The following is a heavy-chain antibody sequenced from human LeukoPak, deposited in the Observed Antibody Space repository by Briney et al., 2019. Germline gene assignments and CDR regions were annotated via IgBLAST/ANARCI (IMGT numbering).Heavy chain of an antibody. Sequence: SETLSLTCTVSGGSISSGGYYWSWIRQHPGKGLEWIGYIYYSGSTYYNPSLKSRVTISVDTSKNQFSLKLSSVTAADTAVYYCARTAMATTYFDYWGQGTLVTVSS. D-gene: IGHD5-18*01. V-gene: IGHV4-31*03. J-gene: IGHJ4*02. CDR3: ARTAMATTYFDY. CDR2: IYYSGST. CDR1: GGSISSGGYY.